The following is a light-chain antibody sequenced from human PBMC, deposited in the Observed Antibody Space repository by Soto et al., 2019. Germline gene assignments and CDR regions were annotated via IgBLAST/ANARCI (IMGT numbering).Light chain of an antibody. Sequence: ENVLTQSPVTLSLSPLDIYTLFFSARQSLTNPYIAWYQQKPGQAPRLLIYDISSRATGIPDRFSGSVSGTDFTLTITRLEPEDFAVFYCQQYGSSEIIFGQGTRLEIK. J-gene: IGKJ5*01. V-gene: IGKV3-20*01. CDR1: QSLTNPY. CDR3: QQYGSSEII. CDR2: DIS.